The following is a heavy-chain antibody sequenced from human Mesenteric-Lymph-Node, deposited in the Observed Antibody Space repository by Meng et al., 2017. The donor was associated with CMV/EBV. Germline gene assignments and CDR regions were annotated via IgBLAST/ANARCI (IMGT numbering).Heavy chain of an antibody. J-gene: IGHJ3*02. CDR1: GFTFSSYA. V-gene: IGHV3-30-3*01. Sequence: GESLKISCAASGFTFSSYAMHWVRQAPGKGLEWVAVISYDGSNKYYADSVKGRFTISRDNSKNTLYLQMNSLRAEDTAVYYCAKDSRYSGSFSDAFDIWGQGTMVTVSS. D-gene: IGHD1-26*01. CDR3: AKDSRYSGSFSDAFDI. CDR2: ISYDGSNK.